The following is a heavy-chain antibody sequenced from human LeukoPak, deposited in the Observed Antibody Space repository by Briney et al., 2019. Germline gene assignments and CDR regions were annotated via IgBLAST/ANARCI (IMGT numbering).Heavy chain of an antibody. J-gene: IGHJ4*02. V-gene: IGHV1-2*02. D-gene: IGHD6-25*01. CDR3: ARGKPAAY. Sequence: GASVKVSCKASGYSFTSHYMHWVRQAPGQGFEWMGWINPNSGGTNYAQKFQGRVTMTRDTSISTAYMELSRLGSDDTAVYYCARGKPAAYWGQGTLVTVSS. CDR1: GYSFTSHY. CDR2: INPNSGGT.